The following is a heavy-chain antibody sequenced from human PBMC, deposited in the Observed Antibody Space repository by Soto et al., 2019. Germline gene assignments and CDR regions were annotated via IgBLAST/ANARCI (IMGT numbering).Heavy chain of an antibody. V-gene: IGHV4-38-2*02. CDR3: ARDANMDV. CDR1: GYSISSGYY. Sequence: SETLSLTCAVSGYSISSGYYWGWIRQPPGKGLEWIGSIYHSGSTYYNPSLKSRVTISVDTSKNQFSLKLSSVTAADTAVYYCARDANMDVWGQGTTVTVSS. J-gene: IGHJ6*02. CDR2: IYHSGST.